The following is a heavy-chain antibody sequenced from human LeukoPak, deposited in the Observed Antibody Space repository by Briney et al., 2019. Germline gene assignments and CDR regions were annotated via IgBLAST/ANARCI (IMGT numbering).Heavy chain of an antibody. V-gene: IGHV1-2*02. CDR1: GYTFTGYY. CDR3: RYCSGTSCYGADY. J-gene: IGHJ4*02. CDR2: INPNSGGT. Sequence: ASVKVSCKASGYTFTGYYMHWVRQAPGQGLEWMGWINPNSGGTNYAQKFQGRVTMTRDTSISTAYMELSRLRSDDTAVYYCRYCSGTSCYGADYWGQGTLVTVSS. D-gene: IGHD2-2*01.